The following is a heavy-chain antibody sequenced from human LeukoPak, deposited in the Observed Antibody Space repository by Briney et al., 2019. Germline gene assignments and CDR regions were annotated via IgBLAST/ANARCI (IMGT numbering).Heavy chain of an antibody. D-gene: IGHD6-19*01. CDR1: GFTFSSYW. CDR3: ARERPNAAVALEY. J-gene: IGHJ4*02. V-gene: IGHV3-7*01. CDR2: IKTDGSDK. Sequence: GGSLRLSCAASGFTFSSYWMSWVRQAPGKGLEWVANIKTDGSDKSYVDSVKGRFTISRDNAKNSLYLQMNSLRVDDSAVYYCARERPNAAVALEYWGQGTLVTVSS.